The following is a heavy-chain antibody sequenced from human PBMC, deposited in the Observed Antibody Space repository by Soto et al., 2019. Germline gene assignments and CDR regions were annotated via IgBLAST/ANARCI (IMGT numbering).Heavy chain of an antibody. V-gene: IGHV1-2*02. J-gene: IGHJ4*02. CDR2: ITPDSGDT. Sequence: QVQLVQSGAEVKKSGASVKVSCKASGYTFTDYHMHWVRQAPGQGLEWMGWITPDSGDTKSAEKFQGRVTMTRDTSISTVYMELTSLTSDDTAVYFCARDRVGFAVVTPAHWGQGTLVSVSS. D-gene: IGHD3-3*01. CDR3: ARDRVGFAVVTPAH. CDR1: GYTFTDYH.